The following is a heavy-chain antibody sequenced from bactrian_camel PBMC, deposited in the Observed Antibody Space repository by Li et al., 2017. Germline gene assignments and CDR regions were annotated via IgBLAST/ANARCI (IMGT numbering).Heavy chain of an antibody. CDR1: MFTYSRLC. J-gene: IGHJ4*01. V-gene: IGHV3S67*01. D-gene: IGHD6*01. CDR3: VRGGLSRGGSWPD. Sequence: VQLVESGGGSVQHGGSLRLSCSASMFTYSRLCMAWFRQTPGKEREVVASLDSDGTTEYADSVKGRFTISQGNAENTLYLQMNNLKPEDTAVYYCVRGGLSRGGSWPDWGQGTQVTVS. CDR2: LDSDGTT.